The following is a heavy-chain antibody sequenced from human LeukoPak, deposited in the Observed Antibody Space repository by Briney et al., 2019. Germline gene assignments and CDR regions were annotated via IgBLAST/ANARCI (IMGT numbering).Heavy chain of an antibody. CDR2: ISSGSSAI. CDR3: ARGHTAVTRHFDF. D-gene: IGHD4-17*01. V-gene: IGHV3-11*04. CDR1: GFTFSDYY. Sequence: GGSLRLSCAASGFTFSDYYMSWIRQAPGKGLEWVSIISSGSSAIFSADALKGRFTISRDDAKNLLYLDMNSLRAEDTAVYYCARGHTAVTRHFDFWGQGTLVTVSS. J-gene: IGHJ4*02.